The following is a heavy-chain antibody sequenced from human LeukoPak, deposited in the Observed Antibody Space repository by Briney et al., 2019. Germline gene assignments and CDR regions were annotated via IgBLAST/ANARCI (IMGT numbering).Heavy chain of an antibody. CDR1: GFTFSNYA. CDR3: ARLGRYADY. D-gene: IGHD3-16*01. CDR2: ISGSGGSS. Sequence: GGSLRLSCAASGFTFSNYAMTWVRQVPGKGLEWVSHISGSGGSSYHVDSVKGRFTISRDNSKNTLYLQMNSLRAEDTAVYYCARLGRYADYWGQGTLVTVSS. V-gene: IGHV3-23*01. J-gene: IGHJ4*02.